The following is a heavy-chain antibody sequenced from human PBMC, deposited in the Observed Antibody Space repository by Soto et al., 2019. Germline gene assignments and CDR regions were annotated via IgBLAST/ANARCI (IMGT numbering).Heavy chain of an antibody. J-gene: IGHJ4*02. Sequence: SETLSLTCTVSGGSISSYYWSWIRQPPGKGLEWIGYIYYSGSTYYNPSLKSRVTISVDTSKNQFSLKLSSVTAADTAVYYCARLGGYYGYFDCWGQGTLVTVSS. D-gene: IGHD3-3*01. CDR3: ARLGGYYGYFDC. CDR1: GGSISSYY. CDR2: IYYSGST. V-gene: IGHV4-59*08.